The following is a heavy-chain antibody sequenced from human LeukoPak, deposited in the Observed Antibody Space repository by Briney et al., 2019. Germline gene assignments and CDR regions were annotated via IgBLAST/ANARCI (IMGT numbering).Heavy chain of an antibody. CDR2: INSDGSSR. CDR1: GFTFSNYW. Sequence: GGSLRLSCAASGFTFSNYWMHWVRHAPGEGRGWVSRINSDGSSRNYAGSVKGRFTTSRDNAKNTLYLQMNSLRAEDTAVYYCASASSHRIAAGGDYWGQGTLVTVSS. D-gene: IGHD6-13*01. J-gene: IGHJ4*02. CDR3: ASASSHRIAAGGDY. V-gene: IGHV3-74*01.